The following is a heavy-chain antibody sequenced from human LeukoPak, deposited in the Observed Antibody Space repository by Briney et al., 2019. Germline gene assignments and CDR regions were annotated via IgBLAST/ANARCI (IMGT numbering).Heavy chain of an antibody. CDR2: IYYSGST. CDR3: ARGGIRQKFDN. V-gene: IGHV4-59*01. D-gene: IGHD3-3*02. CDR1: GGSISTYY. Sequence: PSETLSLTCTVSGGSISTYYWNWIRQPPGKGLEWIGYIYYSGSTNYNPSLKSRVTISVDTSKNQFSLNLTSVTAADTAVYYCARGGIRQKFDNWGQGTLVTVSS. J-gene: IGHJ4*02.